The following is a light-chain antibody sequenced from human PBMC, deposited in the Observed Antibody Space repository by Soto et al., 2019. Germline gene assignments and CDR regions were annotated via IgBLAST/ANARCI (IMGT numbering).Light chain of an antibody. CDR1: QSVFSNSTNKKH. CDR2: WAS. Sequence: DIVMTQSADSLAVSLGERATINCKSSQSVFSNSTNKKHLAWYQQKPEQPPKLLIHWASIRESGVTDRFSGSGSGIDFTHTIDSLRAEDVAVYYCQKYYSTPGTFGQVTKVDIK. V-gene: IGKV4-1*01. J-gene: IGKJ1*01. CDR3: QKYYSTPGT.